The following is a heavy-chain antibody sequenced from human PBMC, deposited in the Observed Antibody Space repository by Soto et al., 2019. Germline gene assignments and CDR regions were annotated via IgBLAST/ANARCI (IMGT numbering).Heavy chain of an antibody. Sequence: GGSLRLSSAVSGFTFSTYNMNWVRQAPGKGLEWVSSTDGSGTYKYYADSVKGRFTISKDNAKNSLYLQMNSLRAEDTAVYYCATIRRSSGWPDYWGQGTLVTVSS. D-gene: IGHD6-25*01. CDR1: GFTFSTYN. J-gene: IGHJ4*02. V-gene: IGHV3-21*01. CDR2: TDGSGTYK. CDR3: ATIRRSSGWPDY.